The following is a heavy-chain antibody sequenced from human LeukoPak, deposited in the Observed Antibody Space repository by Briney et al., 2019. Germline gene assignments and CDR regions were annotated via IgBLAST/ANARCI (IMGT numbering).Heavy chain of an antibody. CDR2: ISSSSSYI. CDR3: ARVGPSSSSWYPPPYYFDY. D-gene: IGHD6-13*01. J-gene: IGHJ4*02. V-gene: IGHV3-21*04. Sequence: GGSLRLSCAASGFTFSSYSMNWVRQAPGKGLEWVSSISSSSSYIYYADSVKGRFTISRDNAKNSLYLQMNSLRAEDTAVYYCARVGPSSSSWYPPPYYFDYWGQGTLVTVSS. CDR1: GFTFSSYS.